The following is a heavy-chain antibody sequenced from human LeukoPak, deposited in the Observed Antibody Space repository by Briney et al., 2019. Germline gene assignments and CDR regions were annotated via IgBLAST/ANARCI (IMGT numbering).Heavy chain of an antibody. D-gene: IGHD6-19*01. CDR3: TRDRATVSGPAEFDY. CDR2: ISAYNGDT. V-gene: IGHV1-18*01. CDR1: GYTFTSYD. Sequence: ASVKVSCKASGYTFTSYDINWVRQAPGQGLEWMGWISAYNGDTNYAQKFQGRVTMTTDASSSTAYMDLRSLRYDDTAVYYCTRDRATVSGPAEFDYWGQGTLVTVSS. J-gene: IGHJ4*02.